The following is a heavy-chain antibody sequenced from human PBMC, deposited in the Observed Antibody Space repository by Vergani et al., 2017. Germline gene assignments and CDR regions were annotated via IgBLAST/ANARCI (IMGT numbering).Heavy chain of an antibody. D-gene: IGHD3-3*01. Sequence: QVQLQESGPGLVKPSETLSLTCTVPGGSISSYYWSWIRQPPGKGLEWIGYIYYSGSTNYNPSLKSRVTISVDTSKNQFSLKLSSVTAADTAVYYCASWYYDFWSGYSNWGQGTLVTVSS. V-gene: IGHV4-59*12. CDR2: IYYSGST. J-gene: IGHJ4*02. CDR3: ASWYYDFWSGYSN. CDR1: GGSISSYY.